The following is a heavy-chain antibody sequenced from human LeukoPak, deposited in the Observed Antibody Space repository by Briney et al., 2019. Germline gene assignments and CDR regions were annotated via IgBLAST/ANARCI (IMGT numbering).Heavy chain of an antibody. CDR2: FDPEDAET. D-gene: IGHD3-10*02. CDR1: GYTLTELS. J-gene: IGHJ4*02. V-gene: IGHV1-24*01. Sequence: ASVKVSCKVSGYTLTELSIHWVRQAPGKGLEWMGYFDPEDAETIYAQKFQGRVTMTEDTSTDTAYMDLSSLRSEDTAVYYCATAVFEATFDYWGQGTLVTVSS. CDR3: ATAVFEATFDY.